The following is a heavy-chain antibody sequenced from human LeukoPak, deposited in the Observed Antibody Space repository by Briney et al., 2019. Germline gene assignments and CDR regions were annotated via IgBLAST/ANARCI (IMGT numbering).Heavy chain of an antibody. J-gene: IGHJ4*02. CDR1: GVSLSTRGVG. CDR3: ASSRYDILTGHYNFDY. Sequence: SGPTLLKPTQTLTLTCTFSGVSLSTRGVGVGCILQPPVKAAEWLTLIYWNNDNRYSPSLKSRLTITKDTSKNQVVLTMTNMDPVDTATYYCASSRYDILTGHYNFDYWGQGTLVTVS. V-gene: IGHV2-5*01. CDR2: IYWNNDN. D-gene: IGHD3-9*01.